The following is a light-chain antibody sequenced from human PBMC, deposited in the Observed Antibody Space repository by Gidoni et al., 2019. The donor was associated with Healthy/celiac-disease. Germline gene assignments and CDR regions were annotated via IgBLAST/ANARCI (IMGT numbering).Light chain of an antibody. CDR3: QKYNSAPFT. J-gene: IGKJ3*01. Sequence: QLTHSPSSLSASVGDRVTIPWRASQGSSNYLAWYQQKPGKVPKLLIYAASTLQSGVPSRFSGSGSGTDFTLTISSLQPEDVATYDCQKYNSAPFTFGPXTKVDIK. CDR2: AAS. CDR1: QGSSNY. V-gene: IGKV1-27*01.